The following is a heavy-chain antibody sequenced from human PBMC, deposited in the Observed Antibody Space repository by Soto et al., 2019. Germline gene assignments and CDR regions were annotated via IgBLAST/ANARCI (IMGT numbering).Heavy chain of an antibody. Sequence: EVQLLESGGGLVQPGGSLRLSCAASGFTFSSYAMSWFRQAPGKGLEWVSIIGVGGGDRYYPESVKGRFTISRDNSRETLYLEMNSLRDEDTAVYYCARVRFGELVWGQGTLVTVSS. CDR2: IGVGGGDR. CDR1: GFTFSSYA. D-gene: IGHD3-10*01. CDR3: ARVRFGELV. J-gene: IGHJ4*02. V-gene: IGHV3-23*01.